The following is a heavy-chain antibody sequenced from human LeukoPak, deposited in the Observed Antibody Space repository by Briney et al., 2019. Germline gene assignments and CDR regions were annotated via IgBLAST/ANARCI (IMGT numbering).Heavy chain of an antibody. J-gene: IGHJ4*02. V-gene: IGHV1-46*01. CDR3: ARDPTWGQWLAYFDY. Sequence: ASMKVSCKASGYTFTSYYMHWVRQAPGQGLEWMGIINPSGGSTSYAQKFQGRVTMTRDMSTSTVYMELSSLRSEDTAVYYCARDPTWGQWLAYFDYWGQGTLVTVSS. CDR1: GYTFTSYY. CDR2: INPSGGST. D-gene: IGHD6-19*01.